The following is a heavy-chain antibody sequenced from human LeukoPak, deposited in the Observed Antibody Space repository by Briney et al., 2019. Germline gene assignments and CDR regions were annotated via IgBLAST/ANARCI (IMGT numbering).Heavy chain of an antibody. J-gene: IGHJ4*02. V-gene: IGHV3-30*04. CDR2: ISYDGSNK. CDR1: GFTFSSYA. Sequence: GGSLRLSCAASGFTFSSYAMHWVRQAPGKGLEWVAVISYDGSNKYYADSVKGRFTISRDNSKNTLYLQMNSLRPEDTAVYYCARDRSEAVYGGNEFDYWGQGTLVTDSS. CDR3: ARDRSEAVYGGNEFDY. D-gene: IGHD4-23*01.